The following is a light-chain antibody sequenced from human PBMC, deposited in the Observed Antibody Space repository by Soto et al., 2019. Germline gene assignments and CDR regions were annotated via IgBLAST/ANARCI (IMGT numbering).Light chain of an antibody. Sequence: DVVMTQSPRSRPVTLGQAASISCRASQSLVYSAGNIYLSWFHQRPGQSPRRLIYKVSNRESGVPDRFSGSGSGNEFTLTISTVEAEVVGVYYCMQSTHWPTFGQGTKVDIK. V-gene: IGKV2-30*01. CDR1: QSLVYSAGNIY. CDR3: MQSTHWPT. J-gene: IGKJ1*01. CDR2: KVS.